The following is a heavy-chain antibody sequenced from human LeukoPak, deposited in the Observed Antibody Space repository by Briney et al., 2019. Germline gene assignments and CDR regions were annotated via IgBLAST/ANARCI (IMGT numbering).Heavy chain of an antibody. CDR2: IYTSGST. CDR1: GGSISSGSYY. CDR3: ARADYYDMDV. V-gene: IGHV4-61*02. J-gene: IGHJ6*03. Sequence: SQTLSLTCTVSGGSISSGSYYWSRIRQPAGKGLEWIGRIYTSGSTNYNPSLKSRVTISVDTSKNQFSLKLSSVTAADTAVYYCARADYYDMDVWGKGTTVTVSS.